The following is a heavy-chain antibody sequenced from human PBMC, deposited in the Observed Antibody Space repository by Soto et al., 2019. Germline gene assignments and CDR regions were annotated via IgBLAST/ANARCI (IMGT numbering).Heavy chain of an antibody. J-gene: IGHJ6*02. CDR1: GFTFSSYG. CDR2: IWYDGSNK. D-gene: IGHD2-15*01. Sequence: GGSLRLSCAASGFTFSSYGMHWVRQAPGKGLEWVAVIWYDGSNKYYADSVKGRFTISRDNSKNTLYLQMNSLRAEDTAVYYCARDLYCSGGSCYSTPYYYYYYGMDVWGQGTTVTVSS. CDR3: ARDLYCSGGSCYSTPYYYYYYGMDV. V-gene: IGHV3-33*01.